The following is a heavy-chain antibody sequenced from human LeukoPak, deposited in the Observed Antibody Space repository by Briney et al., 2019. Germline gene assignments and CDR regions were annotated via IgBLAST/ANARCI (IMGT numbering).Heavy chain of an antibody. V-gene: IGHV3-30*18. D-gene: IGHD4-17*01. CDR1: GFTFSSYG. CDR3: AKDLPPFTVTPDYYFDY. CDR2: ISYDGSNK. Sequence: GRSLRLSCAASGFTFSSYGMHWVRQAPGKGLEWVAVISYDGSNKYYADSVKGRFTISRDNSKNTLYLQMNSLRAEDTAVYYCAKDLPPFTVTPDYYFDYWGQGTLVTVSS. J-gene: IGHJ4*02.